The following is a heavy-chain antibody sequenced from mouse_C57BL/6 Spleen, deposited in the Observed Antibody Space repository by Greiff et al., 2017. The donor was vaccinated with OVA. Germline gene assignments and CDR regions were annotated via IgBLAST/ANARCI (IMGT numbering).Heavy chain of an antibody. CDR2: INPSNGGT. CDR1: GYTFTSYW. J-gene: IGHJ2*01. Sequence: QVQLKQPGPELVKPGASVKLSCKASGYTFTSYWMHWVKQRPGQGLEWIGNINPSNGGTNYNEKFKSKATLTVDKSSSTAYMQLSSLSSEDSAVYYCAREGLLPPYYSYFDYWGQGTTLTVSS. D-gene: IGHD1-1*01. V-gene: IGHV1-53*01. CDR3: AREGLLPPYYSYFDY.